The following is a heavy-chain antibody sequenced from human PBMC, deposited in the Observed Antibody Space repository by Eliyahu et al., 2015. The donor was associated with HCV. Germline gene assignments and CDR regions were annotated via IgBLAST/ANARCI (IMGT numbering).Heavy chain of an antibody. D-gene: IGHD1-26*01. V-gene: IGHV3-21*01. Sequence: EVQLVESGGGLVKPGGSLRLSCAASGFTFSCYSMSWVRQAPGKGLEWVSSISSSSSYIYYADSVKGRFTISRDNAKNSLYLQMNSLRAEDTAVYYCARDRLQYSGGGFSDYWGQGTLVTVSS. CDR2: ISSSSSYI. CDR1: GFTFSCYS. J-gene: IGHJ4*02. CDR3: ARDRLQYSGGGFSDY.